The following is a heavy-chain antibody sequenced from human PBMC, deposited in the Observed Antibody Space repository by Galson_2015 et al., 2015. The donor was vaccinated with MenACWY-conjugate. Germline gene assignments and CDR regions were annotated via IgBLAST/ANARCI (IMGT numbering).Heavy chain of an antibody. Sequence: SLRLSCAASGFTFSSYGMNWVRQAPGKGLEWVSYITNSRSTKYYADSVKGRFTISRDNSKNSLYLQMNSLRDEDTAVYYCARGVYCSSTSCSPVYSGMDVSGNATTITAS. J-gene: IGHJ6*04. D-gene: IGHD2-2*01. CDR2: ITNSRSTK. CDR3: ARGVYCSSTSCSPVYSGMDV. V-gene: IGHV3-48*02. CDR1: GFTFSSYG.